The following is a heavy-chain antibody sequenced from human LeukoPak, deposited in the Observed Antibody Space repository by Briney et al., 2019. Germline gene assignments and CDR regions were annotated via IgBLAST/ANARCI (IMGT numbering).Heavy chain of an antibody. CDR2: MYYSGNT. CDR3: ARQVSYSTSLLGYYFDY. CDR1: GGSISSTAYY. J-gene: IGHJ4*02. V-gene: IGHV4-39*01. Sequence: PSETLSLTCTVSGGSISSTAYYWGWIRQPPGKGLEWIGSMYYSGNTYYNPSLKSRVTMSVDTPKNQFSLKLTSVTAADTAMFYCARQVSYSTSLLGYYFDYWGQGILVTVSS. D-gene: IGHD2-2*01.